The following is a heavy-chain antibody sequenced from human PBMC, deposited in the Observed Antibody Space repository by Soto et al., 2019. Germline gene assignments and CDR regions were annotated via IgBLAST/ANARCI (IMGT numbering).Heavy chain of an antibody. CDR3: ASQNLHLLPLGYCSGGSCYPIDY. Sequence: SETLSLTCTVSGGSISSSSYYWGWIRQSPGKGLEWIGSIYYSGSTYYNPSLKSRVTISVDTSKNQFSLKLSSVTAADTAVYYCASQNLHLLPLGYCSGGSCYPIDYWGQGTLVTVSS. D-gene: IGHD2-15*01. V-gene: IGHV4-39*01. J-gene: IGHJ4*02. CDR1: GGSISSSSYY. CDR2: IYYSGST.